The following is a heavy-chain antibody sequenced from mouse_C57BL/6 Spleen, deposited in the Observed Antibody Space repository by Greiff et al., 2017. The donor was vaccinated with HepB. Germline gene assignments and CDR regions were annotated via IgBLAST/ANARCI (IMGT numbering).Heavy chain of an antibody. J-gene: IGHJ4*01. CDR3: ARWDLTTVVAPYYAMDY. CDR1: GYAFSSSW. Sequence: QVQLKQSGPELVKPGASVKISCKASGYAFSSSWMNWVKQRPGKGLEWIGRIYPGDGDTNYNGKFKGKATLTADKSSSTAYMQLSSLTSEDSAVYFCARWDLTTVVAPYYAMDYWGQGTSVTVSS. V-gene: IGHV1-82*01. CDR2: IYPGDGDT. D-gene: IGHD1-1*01.